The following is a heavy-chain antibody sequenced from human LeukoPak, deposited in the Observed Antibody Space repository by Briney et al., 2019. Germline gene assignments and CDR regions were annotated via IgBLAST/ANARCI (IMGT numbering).Heavy chain of an antibody. D-gene: IGHD1-1*01. CDR1: GGSFSGYY. Sequence: SETLSLTCAVYGGSFSGYYWTWIRQPPGRGLEWIGNIFNSESSYYNPSLKSRVTISGDTSKNQYSLKLTSVTAADTAVYYCARQGELEVFDYWGQGTLVTVSS. V-gene: IGHV4-34*12. CDR2: IFNSESS. CDR3: ARQGELEVFDY. J-gene: IGHJ4*02.